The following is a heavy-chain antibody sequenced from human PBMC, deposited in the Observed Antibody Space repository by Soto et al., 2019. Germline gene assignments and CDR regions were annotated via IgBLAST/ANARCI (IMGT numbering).Heavy chain of an antibody. V-gene: IGHV4-59*02. D-gene: IGHD3-22*01. CDR2: IYYTETT. Sequence: SETLSLTCTVSGGSVGSYYWSWIRQPPGKGLEWIGYIYYTETTNYNPSLKSRVTISVDTSKNQFSLKLSSVTAADTAVYYCARINFDYYDSSGYSRWFDPWGQGTLVT. J-gene: IGHJ5*02. CDR1: GGSVGSYY. CDR3: ARINFDYYDSSGYSRWFDP.